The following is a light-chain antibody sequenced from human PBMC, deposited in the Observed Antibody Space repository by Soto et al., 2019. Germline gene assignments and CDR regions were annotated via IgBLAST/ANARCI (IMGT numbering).Light chain of an antibody. J-gene: IGLJ2*01. Sequence: QSALAQPASVSGSPGQSITISCTGTSSDVGAYNYVSWYQYHPGKAPKLLIFDVSHRPSGVSNRFSGSKSGNTASLTISGLQAEDEADYFCSSYTTNTTPVFGGGTKLTVL. V-gene: IGLV2-14*03. CDR3: SSYTTNTTPV. CDR1: SSDVGAYNY. CDR2: DVS.